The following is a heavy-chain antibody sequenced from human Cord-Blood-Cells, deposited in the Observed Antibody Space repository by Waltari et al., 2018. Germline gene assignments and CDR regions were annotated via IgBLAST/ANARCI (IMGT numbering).Heavy chain of an antibody. CDR1: GGSFRGYY. V-gene: IGHV4-34*01. D-gene: IGHD6-6*01. CDR2: SNHSGST. J-gene: IGHJ4*02. Sequence: QVQLQQWGAGLLKPSETLSLTCAVYGGSFRGYYWRWLRQPPGQGLEWIGESNHSGSTNYNPSLKSRVTISVDTSKNQFSLKLSSVTAADTAVYYCARGSIAARRGYFDYWGQGTLVTVSS. CDR3: ARGSIAARRGYFDY.